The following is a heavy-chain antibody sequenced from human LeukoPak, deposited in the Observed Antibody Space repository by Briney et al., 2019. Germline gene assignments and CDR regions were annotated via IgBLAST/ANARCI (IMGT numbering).Heavy chain of an antibody. Sequence: SETLSLTCTVSGGSITNTYYWGWIRQPPGKWLEWIGRIFYSGSTYYNVSLKSRVTISVDTSKNQFSLKLSSVTAAHPAVYYCARHESYSGYDLDYFDYWGQGTLVTVSS. CDR3: ARHESYSGYDLDYFDY. D-gene: IGHD5-12*01. CDR2: IFYSGST. J-gene: IGHJ4*02. V-gene: IGHV4-39*01. CDR1: GGSITNTYY.